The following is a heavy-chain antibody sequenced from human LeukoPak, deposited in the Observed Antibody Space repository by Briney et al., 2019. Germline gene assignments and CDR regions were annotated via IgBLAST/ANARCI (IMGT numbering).Heavy chain of an antibody. V-gene: IGHV1-2*02. Sequence: ASVKVSCKASGYTFTGYYMHWVRQAPGQGLEWMGWINPNSGGTNYAQKFQGRVTMTRDTPISTAYMELSRLRSEDTAVYYCARDNDSRDPPHFDYWGQGTLVTVSS. CDR3: ARDNDSRDPPHFDY. CDR2: INPNSGGT. J-gene: IGHJ4*02. CDR1: GYTFTGYY. D-gene: IGHD3-16*01.